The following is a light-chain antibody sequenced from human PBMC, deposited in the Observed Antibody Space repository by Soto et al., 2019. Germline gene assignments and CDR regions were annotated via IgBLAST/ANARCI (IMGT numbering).Light chain of an antibody. V-gene: IGKV1-27*01. CDR1: ENIKNY. CDR2: AAS. CDR3: QKYNGDQWT. J-gene: IGKJ1*01. Sequence: DVQMTQSPSSLAASVGDRVTIACRASENIKNYLVWYQQRPGKVPKLLLYAASTLQSGAPSRFSGSGFGTDFTITISSLQPEDIATYYCQKYNGDQWTFGQGTKVEIK.